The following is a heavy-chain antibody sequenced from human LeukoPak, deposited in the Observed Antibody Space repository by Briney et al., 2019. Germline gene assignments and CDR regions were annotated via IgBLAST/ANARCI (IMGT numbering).Heavy chain of an antibody. CDR1: GFTFSNYA. CDR3: AKDAVNCSGTSCSYGMDV. J-gene: IGHJ6*02. V-gene: IGHV3-30*18. Sequence: GGSLRLSCAASGFTFSNYAIHWVRQAPGKGLEWVAFISYDGNDKYYADSVKGRFTTSRDNSNNMVHLQMHSLRPEDTAVYSCAKDAVNCSGTSCSYGMDVWGRGTTVTVSS. D-gene: IGHD2-2*01. CDR2: ISYDGNDK.